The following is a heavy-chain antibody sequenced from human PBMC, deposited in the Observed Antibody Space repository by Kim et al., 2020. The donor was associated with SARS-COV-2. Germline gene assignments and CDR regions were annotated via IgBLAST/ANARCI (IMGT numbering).Heavy chain of an antibody. D-gene: IGHD1-1*01. Sequence: QKFKGRDTITRDASAGTAYMELSSLSSEDTAVYYCARDGTTRNGGYYFDYWGQGALVTVSS. J-gene: IGHJ4*02. CDR3: ARDGTTRNGGYYFDY. V-gene: IGHV1-3*01.